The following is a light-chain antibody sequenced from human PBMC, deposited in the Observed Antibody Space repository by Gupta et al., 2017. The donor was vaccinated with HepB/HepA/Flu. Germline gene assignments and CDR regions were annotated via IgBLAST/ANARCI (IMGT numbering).Light chain of an antibody. V-gene: IGKV3-11*01. Sequence: IVFTHSPATLSLSPGERATLSCRASQSVSSYLAWYQQKPGQAPRLLIYDASNRATGIPARFSGSGSGTDFTLTISSLEPEDFAVYYCQQCRNWLLTFGGGTKVEIK. CDR1: QSVSSY. J-gene: IGKJ4*01. CDR3: QQCRNWLLT. CDR2: DAS.